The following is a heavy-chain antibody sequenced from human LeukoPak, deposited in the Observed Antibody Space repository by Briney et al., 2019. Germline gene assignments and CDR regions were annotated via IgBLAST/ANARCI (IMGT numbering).Heavy chain of an antibody. D-gene: IGHD6-19*01. CDR2: IWYDGSNK. CDR3: AKDLAYSSGWYDAFDI. CDR1: GFTFSSYG. J-gene: IGHJ3*02. V-gene: IGHV3-33*06. Sequence: PGGSLRLSCAASGFTFSSYGMHWVRQAPGKGLEWVAVIWYDGSNKYYADSVKGRFTISRDNSKNTLYLQMNSLRAEDTAVHYCAKDLAYSSGWYDAFDIWGQGTMVTVSS.